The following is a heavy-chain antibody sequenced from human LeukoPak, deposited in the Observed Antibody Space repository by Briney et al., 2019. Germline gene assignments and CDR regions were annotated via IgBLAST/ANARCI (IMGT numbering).Heavy chain of an antibody. CDR2: IIPIFGTA. V-gene: IGHV1-69*13. CDR3: AICGGDCYSSQFDY. J-gene: IGHJ4*02. Sequence: SVKVSCKASGGTFSSYAISWVRQAPGQGLEWMGGIIPIFGTANYAQKFQGRVTITADESMSTAYMELSSLRSEDTAVYYCAICGGDCYSSQFDYWGQGTLVTVSS. D-gene: IGHD2-21*02. CDR1: GGTFSSYA.